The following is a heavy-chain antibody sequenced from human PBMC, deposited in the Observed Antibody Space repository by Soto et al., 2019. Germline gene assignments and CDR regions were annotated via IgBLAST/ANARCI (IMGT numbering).Heavy chain of an antibody. CDR3: ARDLIFGVVIGIYYYYGMDV. CDR1: GFTFSSYG. D-gene: IGHD3-3*02. J-gene: IGHJ6*02. Sequence: RVLRLSCAASGFTFSSYGMHWVRQAPGKGLEWVAVIWYDGSNKYYADSVKGRFTISRDNSKNTLYLQMNSLRAEDTAVYYCARDLIFGVVIGIYYYYGMDVWGQGTTVTVSS. CDR2: IWYDGSNK. V-gene: IGHV3-33*01.